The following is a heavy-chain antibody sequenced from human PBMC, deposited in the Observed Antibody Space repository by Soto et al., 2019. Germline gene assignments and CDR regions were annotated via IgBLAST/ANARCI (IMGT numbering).Heavy chain of an antibody. Sequence: GGSLRLSCAASGFTFSSYGMHWVRQAPGKGLEWVAVIWYDGSNKYYADSVKGRFTISRDNSKNTLYLQMNSLRAEDTAVYYCARDEVWNSYFGMDVWGQGTTVTVSS. CDR3: ARDEVWNSYFGMDV. D-gene: IGHD3-3*01. CDR1: GFTFSSYG. J-gene: IGHJ6*02. CDR2: IWYDGSNK. V-gene: IGHV3-33*01.